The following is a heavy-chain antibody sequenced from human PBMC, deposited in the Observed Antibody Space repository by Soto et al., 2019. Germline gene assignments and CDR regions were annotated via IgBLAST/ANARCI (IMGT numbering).Heavy chain of an antibody. Sequence: PSETLSLTCTVSGGSLGSYYWSWIRQPPGKGLEWVGYVFYTGRANYNASLKSRVSISLDTSNYQFSLTLISVTAADTAVYYCAGDGDAQMTTNPYYYYGMDVWGPGTTVTVSS. J-gene: IGHJ6*02. V-gene: IGHV4-59*01. CDR1: GGSLGSYY. CDR3: AGDGDAQMTTNPYYYYGMDV. D-gene: IGHD4-4*01. CDR2: VFYTGRA.